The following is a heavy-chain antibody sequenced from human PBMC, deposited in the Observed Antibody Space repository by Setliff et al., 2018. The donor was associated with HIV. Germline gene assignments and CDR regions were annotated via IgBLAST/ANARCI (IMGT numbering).Heavy chain of an antibody. CDR2: IIPILGSA. V-gene: IGHV1-69*10. J-gene: IGHJ6*03. CDR3: ARRAGHTNYFYYMDV. Sequence: SVKVSCKASGGTFSSYALSWVRQAPGQGLEWMGGIIPILGSANYAQKFQGRVTITADKSTSTAYMELSSLRSEDTAVYYCARRAGHTNYFYYMDVWGKGTTVTVSS. D-gene: IGHD6-19*01. CDR1: GGTFSSYA.